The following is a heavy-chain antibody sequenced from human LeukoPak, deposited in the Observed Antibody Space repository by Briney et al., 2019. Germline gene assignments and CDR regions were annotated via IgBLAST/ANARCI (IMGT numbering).Heavy chain of an antibody. V-gene: IGHV5-51*01. CDR3: ARALVGAATLSY. Sequence: PRESLKISCKGSGYSFTTYWIAWVRQMPGKGLEWMGVIYPGDSDTRYSPSFQGQVTLSADKSISTAYLQWSSLKASDTAIYYCARALVGAATLSYWGQGTLVTVSS. D-gene: IGHD1-26*01. CDR2: IYPGDSDT. CDR1: GYSFTTYW. J-gene: IGHJ4*02.